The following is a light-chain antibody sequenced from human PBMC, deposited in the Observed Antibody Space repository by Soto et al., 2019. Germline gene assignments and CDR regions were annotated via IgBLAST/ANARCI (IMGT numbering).Light chain of an antibody. CDR2: AAS. V-gene: IGKV1-5*01. CDR3: QQYYSYPLT. Sequence: DIQMTQSPSTLSASVGDRVNITCRASQSISEWLAWYQQKPGKAPKLLIYAASTLQSGVPSRFSGSGSGTDFTLTISCLQSEDFATYYCQQYYSYPLTFGGGTKVEIK. J-gene: IGKJ4*01. CDR1: QSISEW.